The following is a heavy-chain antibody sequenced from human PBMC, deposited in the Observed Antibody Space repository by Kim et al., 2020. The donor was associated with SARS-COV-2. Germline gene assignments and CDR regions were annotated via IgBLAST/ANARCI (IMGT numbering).Heavy chain of an antibody. CDR2: IGTAGDT. CDR3: ARGGSSGDSSLTTHYYYGMDV. Sequence: GGSLRLSCAASGFTFSSYDMHWVRQATGKGLEWVSAIGTAGDTYYPGSVEGRFTISRENAKNSLYLQMNSLRAGDTAVYYCARGGSSGDSSLTTHYYYGMDVWGQGTTVIVSS. J-gene: IGHJ6*02. D-gene: IGHD2-15*01. CDR1: GFTFSSYD. V-gene: IGHV3-13*04.